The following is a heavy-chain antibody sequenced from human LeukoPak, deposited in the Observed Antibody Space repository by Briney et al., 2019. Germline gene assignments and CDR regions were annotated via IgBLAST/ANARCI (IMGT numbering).Heavy chain of an antibody. D-gene: IGHD2-8*01. CDR1: GGSFSGYY. CDR2: INHSGST. Sequence: SETLSLTCAVYGGSFSGYYWSWIRQPPGKGLEWIGEINHSGSTNYNPSLKSRVTISVDTSKNQSSLKLSSVTAADTAVYYCARETLYPTFDYWGQGTLVTVSS. V-gene: IGHV4-34*01. CDR3: ARETLYPTFDY. J-gene: IGHJ4*02.